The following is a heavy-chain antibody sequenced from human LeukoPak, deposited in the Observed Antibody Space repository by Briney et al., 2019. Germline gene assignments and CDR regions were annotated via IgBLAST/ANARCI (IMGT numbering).Heavy chain of an antibody. D-gene: IGHD3-10*01. CDR1: GGSLSNYY. CDR3: ARGPASGSDFAWFDP. Sequence: SETLSLTCAVYGGSLSNYYWRWIPQPPGKGLEWIGEINHSESTKLNPSLKSRVTILVDMSKSQFSLELRSVTAADTAVYYCARGPASGSDFAWFDPWGQGTLVTVSS. J-gene: IGHJ5*02. V-gene: IGHV4-34*01. CDR2: INHSEST.